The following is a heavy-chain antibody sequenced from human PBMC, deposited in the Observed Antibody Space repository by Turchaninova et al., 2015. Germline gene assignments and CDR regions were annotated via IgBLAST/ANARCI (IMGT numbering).Heavy chain of an antibody. Sequence: QLQLQESGPGLVKPSATLSLTGPVPGGSISPGAYFWGWLRRSPGKGLEWSATIDYSGSAYYNPSLKSRVSISIDGSKNQLSLTLTYVTAADTAVYHCARERRDSYNYADPWGQGTLVTVSS. J-gene: IGHJ5*02. CDR3: ARERRDSYNYADP. V-gene: IGHV4-39*07. D-gene: IGHD5-24*01. CDR2: IDYSGSA. CDR1: GGSISPGAYF.